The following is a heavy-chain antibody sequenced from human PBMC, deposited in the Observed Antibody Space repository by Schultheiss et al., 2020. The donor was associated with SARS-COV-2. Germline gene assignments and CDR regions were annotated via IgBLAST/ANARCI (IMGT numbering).Heavy chain of an antibody. CDR1: TFSFSSFA. CDR3: ARGGSYLDS. Sequence: GESLKISCTVPTFSFSSFAMSWVRQAPGKGLEWVSYISSSSSTIYYADSVKGRFTISRDNAKNSLYLQMNSLRDEDTAVYYCARGGSYLDSWGQGTLVTVSS. J-gene: IGHJ4*02. D-gene: IGHD1-26*01. V-gene: IGHV3-48*02. CDR2: ISSSSSTI.